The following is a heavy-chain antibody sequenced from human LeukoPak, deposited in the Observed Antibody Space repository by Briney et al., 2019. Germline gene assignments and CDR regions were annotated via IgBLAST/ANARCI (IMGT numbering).Heavy chain of an antibody. J-gene: IGHJ3*02. CDR2: IGSGSDAI. V-gene: IGHV3-48*01. Sequence: GGSLRLSCLASGFPFNSYSMNWVRQAPGRGLEWLSYIGSGSDAINYVDSVRGRFAISRDNAKNSLYLQMSSLRAEDTAVYFCVRGVNYAFDIWGQGTMVTVSS. CDR3: VRGVNYAFDI. CDR1: GFPFNSYS.